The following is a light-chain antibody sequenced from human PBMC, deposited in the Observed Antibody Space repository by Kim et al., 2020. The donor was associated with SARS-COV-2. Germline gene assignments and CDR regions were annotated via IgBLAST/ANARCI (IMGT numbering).Light chain of an antibody. J-gene: IGLJ2*01. CDR1: SSDVGSYNR. CDR3: SSYTSARTVV. CDR2: EVS. Sequence: GQSVTISCTGTSSDVGSYNRVSWYQQPPDTTPKVMIYEVSNRPSGVPDRFSGSKSGNTASLTISGLQTEDEADYYCSSYTSARTVVFGGGTHLTVL. V-gene: IGLV2-18*02.